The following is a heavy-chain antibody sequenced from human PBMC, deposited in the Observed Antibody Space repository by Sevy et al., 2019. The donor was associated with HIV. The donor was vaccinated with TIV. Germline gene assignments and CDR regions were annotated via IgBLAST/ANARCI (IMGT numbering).Heavy chain of an antibody. CDR2: IFKRSGVT. J-gene: IGHJ3*01. CDR3: VRDLTEGGRGLGDNHGFDL. CDR1: GFSVTDNY. V-gene: IGHV3-53*01. Sequence: GGSLRLSCTASGFSVTDNYISWVRQAPGKGLEWVAIIFKRSGVTHFAVSVVGRFTISRDNSGNSIYLQMNDVRAEDSADYDGVRDLTEGGRGLGDNHGFDLWGQGTMVTVSS. D-gene: IGHD2-21*01.